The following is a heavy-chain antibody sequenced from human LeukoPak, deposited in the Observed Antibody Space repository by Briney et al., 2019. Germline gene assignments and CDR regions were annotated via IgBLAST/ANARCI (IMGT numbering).Heavy chain of an antibody. V-gene: IGHV3-7*01. D-gene: IGHD3-10*01. Sequence: GGSLRLSCAASGFTFNAFWMTWVRQAPGRGLEWLANINRDGTETYYVDSVKGRFTISRDNAKNSVFLQLRNLRGEDTALYYCARTIWFGELVDFWGQGALVTVSS. CDR3: ARTIWFGELVDF. J-gene: IGHJ4*02. CDR1: GFTFNAFW. CDR2: INRDGTET.